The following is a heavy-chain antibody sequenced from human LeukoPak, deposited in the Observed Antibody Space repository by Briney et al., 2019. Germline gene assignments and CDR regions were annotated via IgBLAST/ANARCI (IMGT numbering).Heavy chain of an antibody. Sequence: GASVKVSCKASGYTFTGYYMHWVRQAPGQGLEWMGWINPNSGGTNYAQKFQGWVTMTRDTSISTAYMELSRLRSDDTAVYYCARGVAVAGTSGPYYYGMDIWGKGTTVTVSS. J-gene: IGHJ6*04. CDR1: GYTFTGYY. V-gene: IGHV1-2*04. D-gene: IGHD6-19*01. CDR3: ARGVAVAGTSGPYYYGMDI. CDR2: INPNSGGT.